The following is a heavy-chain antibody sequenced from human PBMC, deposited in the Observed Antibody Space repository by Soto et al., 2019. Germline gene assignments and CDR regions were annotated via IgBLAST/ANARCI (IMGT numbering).Heavy chain of an antibody. CDR2: IYYSGST. CDR1: GGSISSGDYY. Sequence: SETLSLTCTVSGGSISSGDYYWSWIRQPPGKGLEWIGYIYYSGSTYYNPSLKSRVTISVDTSKNQFSLKLSSVTAADTAVYYCARALGRFGPRNWFDPWGQGTLVTVSS. CDR3: ARALGRFGPRNWFDP. V-gene: IGHV4-30-4*01. D-gene: IGHD3-10*01. J-gene: IGHJ5*02.